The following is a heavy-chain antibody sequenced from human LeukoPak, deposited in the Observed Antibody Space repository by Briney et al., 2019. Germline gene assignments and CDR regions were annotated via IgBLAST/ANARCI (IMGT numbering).Heavy chain of an antibody. J-gene: IGHJ3*02. D-gene: IGHD6-6*01. CDR1: GGSISSGGYY. CDR3: ARDQTRYSSSPTAHDAFDI. Sequence: SQTLSLTCTVSGGSISSGGYYWSWIRQHPGKGLEWIGYIYYSGSTYYNPSLKSRVTISVDTSKNQFSLKLSSVTAADTAVYYCARDQTRYSSSPTAHDAFDIWGQGTMVTVYS. V-gene: IGHV4-31*03. CDR2: IYYSGST.